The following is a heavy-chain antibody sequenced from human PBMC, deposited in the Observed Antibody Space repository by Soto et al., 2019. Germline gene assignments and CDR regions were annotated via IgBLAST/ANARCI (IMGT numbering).Heavy chain of an antibody. CDR1: GDSLNNSHW. CDR2: TYHSGTT. J-gene: IGHJ5*02. Sequence: QVQLPESGPGVVQPSGTLSLTCAVSGDSLNNSHWWSLVRQTPGKGLECIGETYHSGTTNYNPSRKPRVTISINKTKTPLSLKMNSVTAADTAVYYCARGVNSSPERGSNWFDPWGQGTLVIFAS. D-gene: IGHD6-13*01. CDR3: ARGVNSSPERGSNWFDP. V-gene: IGHV4-4*02.